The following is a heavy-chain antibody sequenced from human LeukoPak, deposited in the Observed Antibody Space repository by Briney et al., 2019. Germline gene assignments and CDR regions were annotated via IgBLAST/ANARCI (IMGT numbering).Heavy chain of an antibody. CDR2: INNVGSST. V-gene: IGHV3-74*01. CDR1: GFTFSTYW. CDR3: ARGLYYGMDV. J-gene: IGHJ6*02. Sequence: GGSLRLSCAASGFTFSTYWMHWVRQVPGKGLVWVSRINNVGSSTTYADSVKGRFTISRDNAENTLYLQMNSLRVEDTAAYYCARGLYYGMDVWGQGTTVTVSS.